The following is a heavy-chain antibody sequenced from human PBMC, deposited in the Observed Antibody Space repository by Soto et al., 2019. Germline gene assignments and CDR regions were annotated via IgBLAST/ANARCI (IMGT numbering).Heavy chain of an antibody. J-gene: IGHJ3*02. CDR3: ARGGRRSGSYADAFDI. Sequence: GGSLRLSCAASGFTFSTYWVSWVRQAQGKGLEWVANIKQDGSEKYYVDSVKGRFTISRDNAKNSLYLQMNSLRAEDTAVYYCARGGRRSGSYADAFDIWGQGTMVTVSS. V-gene: IGHV3-7*03. CDR2: IKQDGSEK. D-gene: IGHD1-26*01. CDR1: GFTFSTYW.